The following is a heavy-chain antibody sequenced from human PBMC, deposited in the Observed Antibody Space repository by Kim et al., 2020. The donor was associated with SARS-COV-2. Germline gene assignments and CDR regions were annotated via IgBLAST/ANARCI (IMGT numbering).Heavy chain of an antibody. CDR3: ARMMTDSSGYYEGGSPFDP. D-gene: IGHD3-22*01. CDR2: IDWDDDK. Sequence: SGPTLVNPTQTLTLTCTFSGFSLSTSGMCVSWIRQPPGKALEWLALIDWDDDKYYSTSLKTRLTISKDTSKNQVVLTMTNMDPVDTATYYCARMMTDSSGYYEGGSPFDPWGQGTLVTVSS. CDR1: GFSLSTSGMC. J-gene: IGHJ5*02. V-gene: IGHV2-70*01.